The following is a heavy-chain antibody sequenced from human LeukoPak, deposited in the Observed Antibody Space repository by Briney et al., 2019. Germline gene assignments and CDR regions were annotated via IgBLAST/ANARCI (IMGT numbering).Heavy chain of an antibody. CDR2: ISYDGSNK. J-gene: IGHJ4*02. CDR3: AKELESYSSGWLVDY. V-gene: IGHV3-30*18. Sequence: GGSLRLSCAASGFTFSSYWMHWVRQAPGKGLEWVAVISYDGSNKDFADSVKGRFTISRDNSKNTLYLQMNSLRAEDTAVYYCAKELESYSSGWLVDYWGQGTLVTVSS. CDR1: GFTFSSYW. D-gene: IGHD6-19*01.